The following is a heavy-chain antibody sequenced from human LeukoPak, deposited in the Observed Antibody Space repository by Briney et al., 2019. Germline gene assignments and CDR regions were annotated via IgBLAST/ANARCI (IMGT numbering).Heavy chain of an antibody. CDR2: INQSGST. Sequence: PSETLSLTCAVYCVSFSGYYCSWIRQPPGKGPEWIGEINQSGSTNYNPSLKSRVTISVDTSKNQFSLKLSSVTAADTAVYYCASKSVVPAAIPFDYWGQGTLVTVSS. CDR3: ASKSVVPAAIPFDY. J-gene: IGHJ4*02. D-gene: IGHD2-2*02. V-gene: IGHV4-34*01. CDR1: CVSFSGYY.